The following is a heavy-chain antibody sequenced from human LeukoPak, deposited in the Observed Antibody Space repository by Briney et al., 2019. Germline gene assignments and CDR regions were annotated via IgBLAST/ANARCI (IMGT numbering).Heavy chain of an antibody. Sequence: GGSLRLSVEAPGSTSSSNYMSGVRKAPGKGLEWVSVIYSGGSTYYADSVKGRFIISRDNSKNTLYLQMKSLRAEDTAVYYCARDSHWYSSGQPGHFDYWGQGTLVTVSS. CDR2: IYSGGST. CDR1: GSTSSSNY. J-gene: IGHJ4*02. D-gene: IGHD6-19*01. V-gene: IGHV3-66*01. CDR3: ARDSHWYSSGQPGHFDY.